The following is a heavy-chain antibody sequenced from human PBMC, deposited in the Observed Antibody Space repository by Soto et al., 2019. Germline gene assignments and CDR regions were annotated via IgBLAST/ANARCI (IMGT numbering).Heavy chain of an antibody. CDR2: IWYDGSNK. Sequence: GGSLRLSCAASGFTFSSYGMHWVRQAPGKGLEWVAVIWYDGSNKYYADSVKGRFTISRDNSKNTLYLQMNSLRAEDTAVYYCARERFLEWLYDYWGQGTLVTVSS. V-gene: IGHV3-33*01. J-gene: IGHJ4*02. D-gene: IGHD3-3*01. CDR1: GFTFSSYG. CDR3: ARERFLEWLYDY.